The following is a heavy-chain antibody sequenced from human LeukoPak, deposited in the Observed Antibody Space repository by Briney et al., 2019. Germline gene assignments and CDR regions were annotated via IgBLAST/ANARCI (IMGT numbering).Heavy chain of an antibody. D-gene: IGHD6-19*01. CDR3: AKEWFYSGWYLFDY. V-gene: IGHV3-33*06. CDR1: GFTFSSYG. CDR2: IWYDGSNK. J-gene: IGHJ4*02. Sequence: PGRSLRLSCAASGFTFSSYGMHWVRQAPGKGLEWVAVIWYDGSNKYYADSVKGRFTISRDNSKNTLYLQMNSLRAEDTAVYYCAKEWFYSGWYLFDYWGQGTLVTVSS.